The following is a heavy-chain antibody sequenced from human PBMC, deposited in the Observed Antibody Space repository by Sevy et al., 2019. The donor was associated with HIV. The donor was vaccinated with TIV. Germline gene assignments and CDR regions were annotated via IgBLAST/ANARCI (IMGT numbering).Heavy chain of an antibody. V-gene: IGHV3-9*01. J-gene: IGHJ6*02. D-gene: IGHD3-22*01. Sequence: GGSLRLSCAASGFTFDDYTMHWVRQAPGKGLEWVSGISWNSATIVYADSVKGRFTISRDNAKNSLYLQMNSLRAEDTAFYYCAKVPQPRYYYDTIGYLGDGMDVWGQGTTVTVSS. CDR1: GFTFDDYT. CDR3: AKVPQPRYYYDTIGYLGDGMDV. CDR2: ISWNSATI.